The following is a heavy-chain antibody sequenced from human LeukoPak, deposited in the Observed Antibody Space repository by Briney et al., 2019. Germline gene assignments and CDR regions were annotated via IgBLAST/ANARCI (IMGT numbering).Heavy chain of an antibody. V-gene: IGHV3-23*01. CDR3: AKVRSPWYSSSGAYCGGDCYPLDY. Sequence: PGGSLRLSCAASGFPFSNFGMHWVRQAPGKGLEWVSAISGSGGSTYYADSVKGRFTISRDNSKNTLYLQMNSLRAEDTAVYYCAKVRSPWYSSSGAYCGGDCYPLDYWGQGTLVTVSS. D-gene: IGHD2-21*01. CDR2: ISGSGGST. CDR1: GFPFSNFG. J-gene: IGHJ4*02.